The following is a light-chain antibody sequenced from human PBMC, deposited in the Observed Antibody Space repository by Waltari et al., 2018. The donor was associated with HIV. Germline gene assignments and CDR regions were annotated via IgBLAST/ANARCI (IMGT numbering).Light chain of an antibody. Sequence: QSALTQPRSVSGSPGQSVTISCTGTSSDVGGYNYVSWYQQHPGKAPKLMIYDVSKRPSGVPDRFSCSKSGNTASLASSGLQAEDEADYYCCSYAGSYTPVVFGGGTKLTVL. CDR1: SSDVGGYNY. J-gene: IGLJ2*01. V-gene: IGLV2-11*01. CDR3: CSYAGSYTPVV. CDR2: DVS.